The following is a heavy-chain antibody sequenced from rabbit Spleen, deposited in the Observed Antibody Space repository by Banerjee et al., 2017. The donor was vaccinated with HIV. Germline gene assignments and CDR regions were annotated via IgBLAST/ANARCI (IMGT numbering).Heavy chain of an antibody. CDR1: GFSFSSNYY. J-gene: IGHJ3*01. V-gene: IGHV1S45*01. D-gene: IGHD8-1*01. CDR3: ARGAGNSPSYLDL. Sequence: QEQLEESGGDLVKPGASLTLTCTASGFSFSSNYYMCWVRQAPGKGLEWIACIDGGSSGTAWYATWAKGRFTISKTSSTTVTLQMTSLTAADTATYFCARGAGNSPSYLDLWGQGTLVTVS. CDR2: IDGGSSGTA.